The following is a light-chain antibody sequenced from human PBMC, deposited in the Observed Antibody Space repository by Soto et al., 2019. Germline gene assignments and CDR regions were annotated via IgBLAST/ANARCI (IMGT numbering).Light chain of an antibody. CDR1: PSLDSGQ. J-gene: IGKJ5*01. V-gene: IGKV3-20*01. Sequence: EIVLRQSLGNLALPAGEGAILFCIASPSLDSGQVAGYQQTVGRAPRLLNHDAFMRATDIPDRFSDSGSGTDFTLTSARLEPEDFAGYYCQQYGDSPRTFSQETRRETK. CDR3: QQYGDSPRT. CDR2: DAF.